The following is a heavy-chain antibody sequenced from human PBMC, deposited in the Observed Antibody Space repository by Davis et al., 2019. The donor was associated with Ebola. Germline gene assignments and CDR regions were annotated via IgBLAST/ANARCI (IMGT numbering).Heavy chain of an antibody. J-gene: IGHJ2*01. V-gene: IGHV1-24*01. CDR1: GYTLAELS. CDR3: ARGSRYWYFDL. CDR2: FDPEDAEA. Sequence: ASVKVSCKVSGYTLAELSVHWVRQAPGRGLEWMGAFDPEDAEAIYTRKFQGRITMTEDTSTGTAYMELSSLRAEDTAVYYCARGSRYWYFDLWGRGTLVTVSS.